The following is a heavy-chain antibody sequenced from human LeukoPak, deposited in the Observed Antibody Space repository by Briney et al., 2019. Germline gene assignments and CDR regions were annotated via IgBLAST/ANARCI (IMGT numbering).Heavy chain of an antibody. J-gene: IGHJ5*02. V-gene: IGHV3-11*05. D-gene: IGHD2-2*01. Sequence: PGGSLRLSCAASGFTFSDYYMSWIRQAPGKGLEWVSYVSGSSSNTKYADSVKGRFTISRDNAKNSLYLQMNSLRAEDTAVYYCARDSAHIVVVPVVIPPGLDNWFDPWGQGTLVTVSS. CDR3: ARDSAHIVVVPVVIPPGLDNWFDP. CDR2: VSGSSSNT. CDR1: GFTFSDYY.